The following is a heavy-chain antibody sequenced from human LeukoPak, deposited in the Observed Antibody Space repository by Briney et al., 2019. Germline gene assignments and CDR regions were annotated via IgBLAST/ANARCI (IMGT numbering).Heavy chain of an antibody. CDR3: ARVRGMYYDTRASPDDAFDI. J-gene: IGHJ3*02. CDR1: GYSISSGYY. Sequence: SETLSLTCTVSGYSISSGYYWGWIRQPPGKGLEWIGSIYHSGSTYYNPSLKSRVTISLDTSKNQFSLKLSSVTAADTAVYYCARVRGMYYDTRASPDDAFDIWGQGTMVTVSS. D-gene: IGHD3-22*01. CDR2: IYHSGST. V-gene: IGHV4-38-2*02.